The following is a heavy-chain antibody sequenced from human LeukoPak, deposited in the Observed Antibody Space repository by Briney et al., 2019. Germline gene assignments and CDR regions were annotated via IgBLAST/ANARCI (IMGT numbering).Heavy chain of an antibody. CDR1: GGSISSSSYY. J-gene: IGHJ4*02. V-gene: IGHV4-39*01. CDR3: ARHVRGYSYEAVEY. Sequence: SETLSLTCTVSGGSISSSSYYWGWIRQPPGKGLEWIGSIYYSGSTYYNPSLKSRVTISVDTSKNQFSLKLSFVTAADTAVYYCARHVRGYSYEAVEYWGQGTLVTVSS. D-gene: IGHD5-18*01. CDR2: IYYSGST.